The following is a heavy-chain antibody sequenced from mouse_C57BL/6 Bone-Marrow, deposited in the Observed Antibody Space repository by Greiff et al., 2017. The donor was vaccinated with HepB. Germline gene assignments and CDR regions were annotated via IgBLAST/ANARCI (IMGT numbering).Heavy chain of an antibody. CDR1: GFTFSDYG. Sequence: EVMLVESGGGLVKPGGSLKLSCAASGFTFSDYGMHWVRQAPEKGLEWVAYISSGSSTIYYADTVKGRFTISRDNAKNTLFLQMTSLRSEDTAMYYCARPLHYYGSSYGFAYWGQGTLVTVSA. V-gene: IGHV5-17*01. D-gene: IGHD1-1*01. CDR3: ARPLHYYGSSYGFAY. J-gene: IGHJ3*01. CDR2: ISSGSSTI.